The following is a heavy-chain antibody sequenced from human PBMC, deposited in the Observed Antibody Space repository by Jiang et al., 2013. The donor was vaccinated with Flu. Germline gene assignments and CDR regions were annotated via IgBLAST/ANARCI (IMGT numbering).Heavy chain of an antibody. D-gene: IGHD6-13*01. CDR3: ARFLSIAAAGTGPYYYYYGMDV. CDR1: GGSVQWLRT. Sequence: TCAVYGGSVQWLRTGAGSGQPPGKGLEWIGEINHSGSTNYNPSLKSRVTISVDTSKNQFSLKLSSVTAADTAVYYCARFLSIAAAGTGPYYYYYGMDVWGQGTTVTVSS. J-gene: IGHJ6*02. V-gene: IGHV4-34*01. CDR2: INHSGST.